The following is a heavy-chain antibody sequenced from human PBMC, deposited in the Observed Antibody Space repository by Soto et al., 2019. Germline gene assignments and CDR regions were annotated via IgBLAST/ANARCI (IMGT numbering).Heavy chain of an antibody. CDR2: IDPSDSYT. CDR3: ARGRRDTYYYGSGSYFWFV. Sequence: GESLKISCKGSGYSFTSYWISWVRQMPGKGLEWMGRIDPSDSYTNYSPSFQGHVTISADKSISTAYLQWSSLKASDTAMYYCARGRRDTYYYGSGSYFWFVWGQGTTVTVSS. V-gene: IGHV5-10-1*01. J-gene: IGHJ6*02. D-gene: IGHD3-10*01. CDR1: GYSFTSYW.